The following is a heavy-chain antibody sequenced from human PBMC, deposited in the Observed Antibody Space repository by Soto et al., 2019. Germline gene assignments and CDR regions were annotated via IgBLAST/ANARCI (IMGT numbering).Heavy chain of an antibody. D-gene: IGHD2-15*01. V-gene: IGHV3-23*01. CDR3: AKGVTLGQYCSGGSCYSGLWGAFDI. CDR2: ISGSGGST. J-gene: IGHJ3*02. CDR1: GFTFSSYA. Sequence: GESLKISCAASGFTFSSYAMSWVRQAPGKGLEWVSAISGSGGSTYYADSVKGRFTISRDNSKNTLYLQMNSLRAEDTAVYYCAKGVTLGQYCSGGSCYSGLWGAFDIWGQGTMVTVSS.